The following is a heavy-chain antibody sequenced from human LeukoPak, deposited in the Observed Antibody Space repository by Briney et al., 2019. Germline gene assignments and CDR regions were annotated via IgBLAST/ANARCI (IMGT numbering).Heavy chain of an antibody. V-gene: IGHV3-48*03. J-gene: IGHJ6*03. CDR1: GFTFSSYE. CDR3: ASTPFNIVVVPAAIEVQSNFYMDV. CDR2: ISSSGSII. Sequence: PGGSLRLSCAASGFTFSSYEMNWVRQAPGKGLEWISYISSSGSIIYYTDSVKGRFTISRDNAKNSLYLQMNSLRAEDTAVYYCASTPFNIVVVPAAIEVQSNFYMDVWGKGTTVTISS. D-gene: IGHD2-2*01.